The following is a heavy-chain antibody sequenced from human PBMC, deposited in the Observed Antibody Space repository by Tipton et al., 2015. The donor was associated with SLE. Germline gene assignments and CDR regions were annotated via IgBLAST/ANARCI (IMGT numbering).Heavy chain of an antibody. J-gene: IGHJ3*02. V-gene: IGHV4-34*01. Sequence: TLSLTCAVYGGSFSGYYWSWIRQPPGKGLEWIGEINPSGTTNYNPSLKSRVTISIDKSKNQFSLKLSSVTAADTAAYYCASQYYDFWSGPSAFDIWGQGTMVTVSS. CDR1: GGSFSGYY. CDR2: INPSGTT. CDR3: ASQYYDFWSGPSAFDI. D-gene: IGHD3-3*01.